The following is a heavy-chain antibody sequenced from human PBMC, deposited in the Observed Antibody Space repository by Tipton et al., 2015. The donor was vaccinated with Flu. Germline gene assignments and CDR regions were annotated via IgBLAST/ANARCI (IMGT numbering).Heavy chain of an antibody. J-gene: IGHJ4*02. CDR3: ARDASLYYYGSGSYYKLGYYFDY. CDR1: GGSISSYY. CDR2: IYTSGST. Sequence: LRLSCTVPGGSISSYYWSWIRQPAGKGLEWIGRIYTSGSTNYNPSLKSRVTMSVDTSKNQFSLKLSSVTAADTAVYYCARDASLYYYGSGSYYKLGYYFDYWGQGTLVTVSS. V-gene: IGHV4-4*07. D-gene: IGHD3-10*01.